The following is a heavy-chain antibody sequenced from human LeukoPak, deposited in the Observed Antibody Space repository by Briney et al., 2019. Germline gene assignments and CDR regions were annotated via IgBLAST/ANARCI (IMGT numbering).Heavy chain of an antibody. D-gene: IGHD1-26*01. CDR1: GVSIITYF. CDR2: IHDSGTT. Sequence: KASETLSLACTVSGVSIITYFWTWLRQPPGKGLEWIGNIHDSGTTNYNPSLKSRVTMSVDTSKNQFSLKLSSVTAADTAMYYCVLGARPSGYWGQGTLVTVSS. J-gene: IGHJ4*02. CDR3: VLGARPSGY. V-gene: IGHV4-59*01.